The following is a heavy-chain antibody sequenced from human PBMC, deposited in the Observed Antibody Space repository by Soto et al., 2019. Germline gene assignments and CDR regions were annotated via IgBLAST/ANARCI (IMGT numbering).Heavy chain of an antibody. Sequence: GGSLRLSCAASGFTFTRYSMNWVRQAPGKGLEWVSSISSTTNYIYYGDSMKGRFTISRDNDKNSLYLEMNSLRAEDTAVYYCAKDGDSISRNKPLDYWGQGTQVTVSS. V-gene: IGHV3-21*04. CDR3: AKDGDSISRNKPLDY. D-gene: IGHD3-22*01. CDR2: ISSTTNYI. J-gene: IGHJ4*02. CDR1: GFTFTRYS.